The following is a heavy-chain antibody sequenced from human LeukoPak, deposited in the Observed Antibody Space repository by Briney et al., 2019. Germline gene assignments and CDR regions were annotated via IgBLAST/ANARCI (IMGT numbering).Heavy chain of an antibody. D-gene: IGHD1-26*01. Sequence: GGSLRLSCAASGFSFSDYYVSWIRQAPGKGLECVSYISSRGTTIYYADSVKGRFTISRDNSKNTMYLQMNSLRGEDTAVYYCARDEWALGKGAYDIWGQGTGVTVSS. J-gene: IGHJ3*02. V-gene: IGHV3-11*04. CDR3: ARDEWALGKGAYDI. CDR1: GFSFSDYY. CDR2: ISSRGTTI.